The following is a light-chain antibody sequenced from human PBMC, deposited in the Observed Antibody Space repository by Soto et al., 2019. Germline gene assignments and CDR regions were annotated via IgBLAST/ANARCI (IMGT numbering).Light chain of an antibody. CDR3: SSYADSSTLV. V-gene: IGLV2-23*02. CDR2: EVS. Sequence: QSALTQPASVSGSPGQSITISCTGTSNDVGSYDLVSWYQQHPDKPPRLIIYEVSQRPSGVSDRFSGSKSGNTASLTISGLQADDEADYYCSSYADSSTLVFGGGTKLTVL. J-gene: IGLJ3*02. CDR1: SNDVGSYDL.